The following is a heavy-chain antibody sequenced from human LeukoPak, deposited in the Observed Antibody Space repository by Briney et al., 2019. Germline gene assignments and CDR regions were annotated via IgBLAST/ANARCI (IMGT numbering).Heavy chain of an antibody. Sequence: SETLSLTCAVYGVSFSGYYWSWIRQPPGKGLEWIGEINHSGSTNYNPSLKSRVTISVDTSKNQFSLKLSSVTAADMAVYYCARGRGPRPFNWNNRTTKLNPSNWFDPWGQGTLVTVSS. CDR2: INHSGST. J-gene: IGHJ5*02. CDR3: ARGRGPRPFNWNNRTTKLNPSNWFDP. CDR1: GVSFSGYY. D-gene: IGHD1/OR15-1a*01. V-gene: IGHV4-34*01.